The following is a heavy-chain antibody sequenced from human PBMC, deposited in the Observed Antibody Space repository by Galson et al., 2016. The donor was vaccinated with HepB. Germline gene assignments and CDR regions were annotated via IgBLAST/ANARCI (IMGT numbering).Heavy chain of an antibody. CDR1: SDTLSNYG. V-gene: IGHV1-18*01. Sequence: SVKVSCKASSDTLSNYGFSWVRQAPGQGPEWMGGVNTYTGDADYPQRFQDRVTMTTDTSTKTAYMELRSLRSDDTAVYYCARVDLYYHDGTYPRSWFDPWGQGTLVTVSS. CDR3: ARVDLYYHDGTYPRSWFDP. J-gene: IGHJ5*02. CDR2: VNTYTGDA. D-gene: IGHD3-22*01.